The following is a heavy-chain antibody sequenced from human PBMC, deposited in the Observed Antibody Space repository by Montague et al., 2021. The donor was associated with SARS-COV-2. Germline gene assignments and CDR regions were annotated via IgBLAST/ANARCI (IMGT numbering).Heavy chain of an antibody. J-gene: IGHJ6*02. D-gene: IGHD2-2*01. CDR3: ARVPYRLLFVPRYYGMDV. Sequence: SETLSPTCAVYGGSLSGYYWSWIRQPPGEGLEWIAEISHSGSTSYNPSLKSRVTISVDTSKNQFSLKLSSATAADTAVYYCARVPYRLLFVPRYYGMDVWGQGTTVTVPS. CDR1: GGSLSGYY. CDR2: ISHSGST. V-gene: IGHV4-34*01.